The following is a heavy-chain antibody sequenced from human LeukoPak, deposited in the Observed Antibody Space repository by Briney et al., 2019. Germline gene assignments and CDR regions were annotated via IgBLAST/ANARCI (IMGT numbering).Heavy chain of an antibody. V-gene: IGHV3-7*01. Sequence: PGGSLRLSCAASGFTFSSYWMSWVRQAPGKGLEWVANIRHDGSEKHYVDSVKGRFTISRDNAKNSLYLQMSSLRAEDTAVYYCARGVRGVIIDYWGQGTLFTVSS. J-gene: IGHJ4*02. CDR3: ARGVRGVIIDY. CDR1: GFTFSSYW. CDR2: IRHDGSEK. D-gene: IGHD3-10*02.